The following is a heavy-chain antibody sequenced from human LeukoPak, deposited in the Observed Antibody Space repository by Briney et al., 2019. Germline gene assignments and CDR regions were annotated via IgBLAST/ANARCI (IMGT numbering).Heavy chain of an antibody. Sequence: PGGSLRLSCAASGFTFSSYVMSWVRQAPGKGPEWVSVISGSGGSTYYADSVKGRLTISRDNSKNTLYLQMNSLRAEDTAVYYCAKSQVVVAAAFDYWGQGTLVTVSS. CDR1: GFTFSSYV. CDR3: AKSQVVVAAAFDY. D-gene: IGHD2-15*01. J-gene: IGHJ4*02. V-gene: IGHV3-23*01. CDR2: ISGSGGST.